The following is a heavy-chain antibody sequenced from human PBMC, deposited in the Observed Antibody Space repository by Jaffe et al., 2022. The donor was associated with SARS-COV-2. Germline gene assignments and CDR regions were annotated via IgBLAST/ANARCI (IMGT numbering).Heavy chain of an antibody. CDR2: IYYSGST. J-gene: IGHJ4*02. D-gene: IGHD2-21*02. CDR1: GGSISSSSYY. V-gene: IGHV4-39*01. CDR3: ARGPHIVVVTAIDY. Sequence: QLQLQESGPGLVKPSETLSLTCTVSGGSISSSSYYWGWIRQPPGKGLEWIGSIYYSGSTYYNPSLKSRVTISVDTSKNQFSLKLSSVTAADTAVYYCARGPHIVVVTAIDYWGQGTLVTVSS.